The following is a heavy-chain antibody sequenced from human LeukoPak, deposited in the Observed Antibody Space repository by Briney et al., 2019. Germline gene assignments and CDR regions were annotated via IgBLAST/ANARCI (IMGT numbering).Heavy chain of an antibody. Sequence: GSLRLSCAASGFTFNNYAMDWVRQAPGKGLEWVSSISGGGETTYYADSAKGRFTISRDNSQNTLYLQMNSLRAEDTAVYYCARDYADYVGYFFFDYWGQGTLVTVSS. CDR3: ARDYADYVGYFFFDY. D-gene: IGHD4-17*01. J-gene: IGHJ4*02. CDR1: GFTFNNYA. CDR2: ISGGGETT. V-gene: IGHV3-23*01.